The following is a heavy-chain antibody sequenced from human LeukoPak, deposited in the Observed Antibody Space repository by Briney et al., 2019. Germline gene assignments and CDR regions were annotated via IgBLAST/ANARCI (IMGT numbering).Heavy chain of an antibody. CDR3: ARANFLYCSSSTCLFDY. CDR2: INPNDGDT. Sequence: ASVKVSCKASGYTFTDYYMYWVRQAPGQGFEWMGWINPNDGDTDYAQKFQGRVTMTRDTSISTAHMEVSRLRSDDTAVYYCARANFLYCSSSTCLFDYWGQGTLVTVSS. V-gene: IGHV1-2*02. D-gene: IGHD2-2*01. J-gene: IGHJ4*02. CDR1: GYTFTDYY.